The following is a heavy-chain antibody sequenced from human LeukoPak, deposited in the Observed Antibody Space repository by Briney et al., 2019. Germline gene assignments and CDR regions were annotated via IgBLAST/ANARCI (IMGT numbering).Heavy chain of an antibody. CDR1: GFMSKSYN. CDR3: AREGSSGIFDY. CDR2: ISISSSNYI. V-gene: IGHV3-21*01. Sequence: GGSLRLSCAVSGFMSKSYNMNWVRQAPGKGLEWVSSISISSSNYIYYADSVKGRFTISRDNAKNTLYLQMNSLRAEDTAVYYCAREGSSGIFDYWGQGTLVTVSS. J-gene: IGHJ4*02. D-gene: IGHD3-22*01.